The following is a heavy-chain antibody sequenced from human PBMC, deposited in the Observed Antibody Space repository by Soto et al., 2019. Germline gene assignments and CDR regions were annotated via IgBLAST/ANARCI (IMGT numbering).Heavy chain of an antibody. Sequence: TGGSLRLSCAASGFTFSSYGIHWVRQAPGKGLEWVGIIWYDGSNKYYADSVKGRFTISRDNSKSTLYLQMNSLRAEDTAVYYCATFYWGQGTLVTVSS. J-gene: IGHJ4*02. CDR2: IWYDGSNK. CDR1: GFTFSSYG. V-gene: IGHV3-33*08. CDR3: ATFY.